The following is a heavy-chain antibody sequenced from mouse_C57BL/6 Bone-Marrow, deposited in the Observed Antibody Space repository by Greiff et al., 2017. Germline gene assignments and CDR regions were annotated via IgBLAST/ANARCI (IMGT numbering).Heavy chain of an antibody. CDR2: INPSTGGT. CDR1: GYSFTGYY. D-gene: IGHD1-1*01. J-gene: IGHJ4*01. CDR3: SRWRYYQGAMDY. Sequence: VQLKESGPELVKPGASVKISCKASGYSFTGYYMNWVKQSPEKSLAWIGEINPSTGGTTYNQKFKAKATLPVEKSSSTAYMQLKSMTSEDAAVDYCSRWRYYQGAMDYWGQGTSVTVSS. V-gene: IGHV1-42*01.